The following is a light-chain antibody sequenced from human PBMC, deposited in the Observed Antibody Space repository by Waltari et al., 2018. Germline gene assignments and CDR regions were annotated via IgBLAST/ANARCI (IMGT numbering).Light chain of an antibody. Sequence: QSVLTQPPSASGTPGQRVTLSCSGRRSNIGANYVYWYQQVPGLAPRLLIYRNNKRPSGVPDRFSASKSGTSASLAISGLRSEDEADYDCATWDDSLSGGVFGGGTKLTVL. CDR1: RSNIGANY. CDR3: ATWDDSLSGGV. V-gene: IGLV1-47*01. J-gene: IGLJ2*01. CDR2: RNN.